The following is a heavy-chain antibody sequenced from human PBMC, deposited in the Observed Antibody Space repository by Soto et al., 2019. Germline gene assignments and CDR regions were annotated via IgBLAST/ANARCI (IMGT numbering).Heavy chain of an antibody. V-gene: IGHV3-21*01. CDR1: GFTFSSYS. CDR3: ARARGYSYGSYSPFDY. CDR2: ISSSSSYI. J-gene: IGHJ4*02. Sequence: PGGSLRLSCAASGFTFSSYSMNWVRQAPGKGLEWVSSISSSSSYIYYADSVKGRFTISRDNAKNSLYLQMNSLRAEDTAVYYCARARGYSYGSYSPFDYWGQGTLVTVSS. D-gene: IGHD5-18*01.